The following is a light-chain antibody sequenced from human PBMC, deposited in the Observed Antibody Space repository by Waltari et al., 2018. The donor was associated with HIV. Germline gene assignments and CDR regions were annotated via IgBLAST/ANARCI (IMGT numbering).Light chain of an antibody. V-gene: IGKV1-33*01. CDR2: DTS. Sequence: DIQMTQSPSSLSASVVDRVTITCQATEDINNFLNWYQKKPGKPPKLLIYDTSDLETGVPSRFSGSRSGTDFTLNIAGLQPEDVATYYCQQYESLPLTFGGGTRVEI. CDR3: QQYESLPLT. CDR1: EDINNF. J-gene: IGKJ4*01.